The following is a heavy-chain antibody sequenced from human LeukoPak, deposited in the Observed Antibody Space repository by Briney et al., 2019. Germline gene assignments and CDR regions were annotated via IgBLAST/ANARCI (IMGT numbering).Heavy chain of an antibody. V-gene: IGHV4-39*01. CDR2: IYYSGST. CDR3: ARQVKSIAVAQSGYYFDY. CDR1: GGSISSSSYY. Sequence: SETLSLTCTVSGGSISSSSYYWGWIRQPPGKGLEWIGSIYYSGSTYYNPSLKSRVTISVDTSKNQFSLKLSSVTAADTAVYYCARQVKSIAVAQSGYYFDYWGQGTLVTVSS. J-gene: IGHJ4*02. D-gene: IGHD6-19*01.